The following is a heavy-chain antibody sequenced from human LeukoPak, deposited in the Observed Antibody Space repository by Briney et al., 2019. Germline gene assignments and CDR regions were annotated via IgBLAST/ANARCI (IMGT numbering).Heavy chain of an antibody. Sequence: GGSLRLSCAASGFTFSSYAMSWVRQAPGKGLEWVSAISGSGGSTYYADSVKGRFTISRDNSKNTLYLQMNSLRAEDTAVYYCARDRAVDNDAFDIWGQGTMVTVSS. J-gene: IGHJ3*02. D-gene: IGHD6-19*01. V-gene: IGHV3-23*01. CDR2: ISGSGGST. CDR3: ARDRAVDNDAFDI. CDR1: GFTFSSYA.